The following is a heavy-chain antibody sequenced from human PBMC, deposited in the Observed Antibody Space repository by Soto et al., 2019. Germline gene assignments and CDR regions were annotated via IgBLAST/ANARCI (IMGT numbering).Heavy chain of an antibody. V-gene: IGHV3-9*01. J-gene: IGHJ4*02. Sequence: GGSLRLSCAASGFTFDDYAMHWVRQAPGKGLEWVSGISWNSGSIGYADSVKGRFTISRDNAKNSLYLQMNSLRAEDTALYYCARGYSGYDLGDYWGQGTLVTVS. CDR3: ARGYSGYDLGDY. CDR1: GFTFDDYA. D-gene: IGHD5-12*01. CDR2: ISWNSGSI.